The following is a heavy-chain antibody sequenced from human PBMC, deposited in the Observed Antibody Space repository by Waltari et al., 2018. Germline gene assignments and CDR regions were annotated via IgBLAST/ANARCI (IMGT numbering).Heavy chain of an antibody. J-gene: IGHJ6*03. CDR3: ASDRVWSGYYSPNYYYYYMDV. V-gene: IGHV4-61*02. CDR1: GGSISSGSYY. D-gene: IGHD3-3*01. CDR2: IYTSGST. Sequence: QVQLQESGPGLVKPSQTLSLTCTVSGGSISSGSYYWSWIRQPAGKGLGWIGRIYTSGSTNYTPSLKSRVTISVDTSKNQFSLKLSSVTAADTAVYYCASDRVWSGYYSPNYYYYYMDVWGKGTTVTVSS.